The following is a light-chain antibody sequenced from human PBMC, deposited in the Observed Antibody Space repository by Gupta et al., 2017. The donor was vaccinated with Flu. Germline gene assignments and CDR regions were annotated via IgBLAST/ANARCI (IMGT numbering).Light chain of an antibody. V-gene: IGLV1-40*01. CDR2: ANT. Sequence: QSVLTQPPSVSGAPGQRVTISCTGSSSNIGAGYDVHWYQQLPGTAPKLLIYANTNRPSGVPDRFSGSKTGTSASLAITGLQAEDEADYYCQSYDSRLSAWVFGGGTKLTVL. CDR1: SSNIGAGYD. J-gene: IGLJ3*02. CDR3: QSYDSRLSAWV.